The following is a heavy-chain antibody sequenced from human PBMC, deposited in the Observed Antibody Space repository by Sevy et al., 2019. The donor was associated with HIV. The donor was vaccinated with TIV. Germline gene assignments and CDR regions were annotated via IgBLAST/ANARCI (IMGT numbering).Heavy chain of an antibody. CDR1: GFTFSSYS. D-gene: IGHD3-9*01. J-gene: IGHJ6*02. Sequence: GGSLRLSCAASGFTFSSYSMNWVRQAPGKGLEWVSSISSSSSYIYYAFSVKGRFTISRDNAKNSLYLQMNSLRAEDTAVYYCARDSLRYFDWLLDYYGMDVWGQGTTVTVSS. CDR3: ARDSLRYFDWLLDYYGMDV. V-gene: IGHV3-21*01. CDR2: ISSSSSYI.